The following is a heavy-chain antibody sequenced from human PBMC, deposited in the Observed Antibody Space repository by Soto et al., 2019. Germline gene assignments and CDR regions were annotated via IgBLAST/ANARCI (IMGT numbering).Heavy chain of an antibody. CDR2: ISGSGGSA. Sequence: GSLRLSCAASGFTFSSYSMNWVRQGPGKGLEWVSAISGSGGSAYYADSVKGRFTISRDNSKNTLHLQMNSLRAEDTAVYYCAKDFTHPFDYWGQGTLVTVSS. V-gene: IGHV3-23*01. CDR3: AKDFTHPFDY. CDR1: GFTFSSYS. J-gene: IGHJ4*02.